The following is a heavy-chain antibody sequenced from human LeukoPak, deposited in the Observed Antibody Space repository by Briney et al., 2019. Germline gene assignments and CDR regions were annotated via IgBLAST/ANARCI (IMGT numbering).Heavy chain of an antibody. Sequence: PPASVKVSCKASGYTFTGYYMHWVRQAPGQGLEWMGWINPNSGGTNYAQKFQGRVTMTRDTSISTAYMELSRLRSDDTAVYYCARNEVGASPVDYWGQGTLVTVSS. CDR3: ARNEVGASPVDY. J-gene: IGHJ4*02. CDR1: GYTFTGYY. D-gene: IGHD1-26*01. V-gene: IGHV1-2*02. CDR2: INPNSGGT.